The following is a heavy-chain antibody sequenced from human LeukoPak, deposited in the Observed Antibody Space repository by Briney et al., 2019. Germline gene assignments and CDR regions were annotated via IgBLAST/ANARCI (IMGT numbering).Heavy chain of an antibody. J-gene: IGHJ4*02. Sequence: PGGSLRLSCAASGFSFSSYWMHWVRQVPGKGLVWVARIQYDGSTTNYADSVKGRFTISRDNAKKTLYVQMNSLRAEDTAVYYCAKDDIAVAGIPIYYFDYWGQGTLVTVSS. D-gene: IGHD6-19*01. CDR3: AKDDIAVAGIPIYYFDY. CDR1: GFSFSSYW. V-gene: IGHV3-74*01. CDR2: IQYDGSTT.